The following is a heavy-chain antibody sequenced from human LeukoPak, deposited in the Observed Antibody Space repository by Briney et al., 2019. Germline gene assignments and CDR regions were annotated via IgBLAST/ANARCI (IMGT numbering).Heavy chain of an antibody. Sequence: PSETLSLTCTVSGGSISSNYWSWIRQPPGKGLEWIGNVYYSGGTSYNPSLKSRVAMSVDTSKSHFSLRLTSVTADDTAVYYCARFLSSGLDYWGQGTLVTVSS. V-gene: IGHV4-59*01. D-gene: IGHD3-10*01. CDR2: VYYSGGT. J-gene: IGHJ4*02. CDR3: ARFLSSGLDY. CDR1: GGSISSNY.